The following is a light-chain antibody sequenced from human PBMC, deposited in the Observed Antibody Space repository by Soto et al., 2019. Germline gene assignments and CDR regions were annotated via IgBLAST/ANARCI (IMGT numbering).Light chain of an antibody. Sequence: EIVLTQSPATLSLSPGERATLSCRASRSTSSYLAWYQQKPGQAPRLLIYDASNRATGIPARFSGSGSGTDFTLTISSLEPEDFAVYYCQQRSTWPPTFGQGTRMEIK. V-gene: IGKV3-11*01. CDR2: DAS. J-gene: IGKJ5*01. CDR1: RSTSSY. CDR3: QQRSTWPPT.